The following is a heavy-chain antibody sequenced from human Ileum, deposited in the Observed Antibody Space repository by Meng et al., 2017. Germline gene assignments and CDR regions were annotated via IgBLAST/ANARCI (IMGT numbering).Heavy chain of an antibody. CDR3: ARHTELDC. Sequence: EVQLVASGGGLVQPGGSLRLSCAASEFTVSNNYMSWVRQAPGKGLEWVSLIYSGGNTKYADSVKGRFTISRDNSKNTLYLQMNSLRAEDTAVYYCARHTELDCWGQGALVTVSS. CDR1: EFTVSNNY. V-gene: IGHV3-66*04. J-gene: IGHJ4*02. CDR2: IYSGGNT.